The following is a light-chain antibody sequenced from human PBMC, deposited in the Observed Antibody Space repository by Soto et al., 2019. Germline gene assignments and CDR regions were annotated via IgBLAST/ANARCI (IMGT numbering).Light chain of an antibody. CDR2: GAS. J-gene: IGKJ2*01. V-gene: IGKV3-15*01. CDR3: HQYYKCPPQYT. Sequence: EIVMTQSPATLSVSPGERVTLSCRASQTVGTILAWYQQKPGQAPRLLIYGASTRATGIPARFSGSGSGTEFTLTISSLQSEDCAVYYCHQYYKCPPQYTFGQGTKLQMK. CDR1: QTVGTI.